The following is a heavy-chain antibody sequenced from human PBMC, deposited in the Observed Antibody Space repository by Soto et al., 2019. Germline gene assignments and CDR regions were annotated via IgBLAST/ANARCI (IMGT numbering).Heavy chain of an antibody. Sequence: EVQLVESGGGLVQPGGSLRLSCAASGFTFSSYWMHWVRQAPGKGLVWVSRINSDGSSISYADSVKGRFTISRDNAKNKLYLQMSSLRAEDTAVYYCAKRTSMSGNYYFDYWGQGTLVTVSS. CDR2: INSDGSSI. J-gene: IGHJ4*02. CDR3: AKRTSMSGNYYFDY. D-gene: IGHD3-10*01. CDR1: GFTFSSYW. V-gene: IGHV3-74*01.